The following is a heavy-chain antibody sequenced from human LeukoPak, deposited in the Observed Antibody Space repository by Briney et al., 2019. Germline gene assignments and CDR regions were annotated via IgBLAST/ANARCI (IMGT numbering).Heavy chain of an antibody. Sequence: ASVKVPCKASGYTFTNYVMHWVRQAPGQRLEWMGWINAGNGNTEYSQKFQGRVTITRDTSARTAYMVLSSLRSEDTAVYYCASVDYYDSSGFPTWGQGTLVTVSS. CDR3: ASVDYYDSSGFPT. CDR1: GYTFTNYV. CDR2: INAGNGNT. D-gene: IGHD3-22*01. V-gene: IGHV1-3*01. J-gene: IGHJ4*02.